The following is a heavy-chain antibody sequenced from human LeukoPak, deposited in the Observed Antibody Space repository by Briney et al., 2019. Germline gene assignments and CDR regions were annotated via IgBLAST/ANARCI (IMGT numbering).Heavy chain of an antibody. D-gene: IGHD5-18*01. CDR3: ARGTGEGYTYGRYYFDY. CDR1: RYTFTGYY. V-gene: IGHV1-2*02. CDR2: INPNSGVT. Sequence: ASEKVSCKASRYTFTGYYMHWVRQAPGQGLEWMGWINPNSGVTDYAQNFQGRVTMTRDTSISTAYVELSRLRSDDTAVYYCARGTGEGYTYGRYYFDYWGQGTLVTVSS. J-gene: IGHJ4*02.